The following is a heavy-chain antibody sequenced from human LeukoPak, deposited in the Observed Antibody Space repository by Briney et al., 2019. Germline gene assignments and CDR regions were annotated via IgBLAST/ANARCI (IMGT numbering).Heavy chain of an antibody. CDR1: GFTFSNYG. CDR2: IRFDRSEK. V-gene: IGHV3-30*02. J-gene: IGHJ3*02. D-gene: IGHD1-26*01. Sequence: GGSLRLSCATSGFTFSNYGMHWVRQAPGKGLEWVAFIRFDRSEKYYVDSVKGRFTISRDNSKNTLYLQMNSLRAEDTAVYYCASYRKSGSYIGAFDIWGQGTMVTVSS. CDR3: ASYRKSGSYIGAFDI.